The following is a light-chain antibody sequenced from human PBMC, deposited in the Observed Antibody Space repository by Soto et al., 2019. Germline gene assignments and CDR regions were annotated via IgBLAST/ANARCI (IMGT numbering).Light chain of an antibody. Sequence: DIQMTQSPSTLSASVGDRVTITCRASQSIRNWLAWYQQKPGKAPKSPLYMVSTLESGVPSRFSGSGYETEFTLTISSLQPDDFATYYCQQYSTYPWTFGQGTKVEI. J-gene: IGKJ1*01. CDR2: MVS. CDR1: QSIRNW. V-gene: IGKV1-5*03. CDR3: QQYSTYPWT.